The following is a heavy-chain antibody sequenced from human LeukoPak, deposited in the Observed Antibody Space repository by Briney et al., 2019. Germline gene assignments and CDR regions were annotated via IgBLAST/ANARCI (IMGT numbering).Heavy chain of an antibody. CDR1: GYSISSGYY. J-gene: IGHJ6*03. D-gene: IGHD1-26*01. CDR2: IYHSGST. CDR3: ARQRGSTYYYMDV. Sequence: SETLSLTCADPGYSISSGYYWGWIRQPPGKGLEWIGSIYHSGSTYYNPSLKSRVTVSVDTSKNQFSLKLRSVTAADTAVYYCARQRGSTYYYMDVWGKGTTVTVSS. V-gene: IGHV4-38-2*01.